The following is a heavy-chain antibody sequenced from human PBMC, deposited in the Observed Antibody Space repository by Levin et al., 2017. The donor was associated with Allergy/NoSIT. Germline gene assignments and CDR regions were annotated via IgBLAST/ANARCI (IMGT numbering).Heavy chain of an antibody. CDR1: GFTFSSYA. J-gene: IGHJ4*02. V-gene: IGHV3-23*01. D-gene: IGHD3-10*01. Sequence: GESLKISCAASGFTFSSYAMSWVRQAPGKGLEWVSAISGSGGSTYYADSVKGRFTISRDNSKNTLYLQMNSLRAEDTAVYYCAKVGPYGSGSFDYWGQGTLVTVSS. CDR2: ISGSGGST. CDR3: AKVGPYGSGSFDY.